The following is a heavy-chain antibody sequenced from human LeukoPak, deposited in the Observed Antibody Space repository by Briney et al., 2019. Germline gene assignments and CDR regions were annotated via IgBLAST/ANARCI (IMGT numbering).Heavy chain of an antibody. Sequence: PSETLSLTCAVSGVSISSGGYSWSWIRQPPGKGLEWIGYIYYSGSTYYNPSLKSRVTISVDTSKNQFSLKLSSVTAADTAVYYCARASEVVAAYRTYYFDYWGQGTLVTVSS. CDR3: ARASEVVAAYRTYYFDY. CDR2: IYYSGST. D-gene: IGHD2-15*01. J-gene: IGHJ4*02. CDR1: GVSISSGGYS. V-gene: IGHV4-30-4*07.